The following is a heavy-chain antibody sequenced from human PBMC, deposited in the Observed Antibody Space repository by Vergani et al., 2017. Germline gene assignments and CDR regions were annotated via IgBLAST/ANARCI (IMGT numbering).Heavy chain of an antibody. J-gene: IGHJ4*02. CDR1: GESFSSFY. D-gene: IGHD3-10*01. Sequence: QVQLQQWGAGVVKPSGTLSLTCAVFGESFSSFYWSWIRQPPGKGLEWIGEINNDGHTNYHPSLECLVTVARDTAKNQFSLNLMSVTAADTAMYYCAVRPRVNLVGGEIVTKRTFDYWSQGSLVTVSS. CDR2: INNDGHT. CDR3: AVRPRVNLVGGEIVTKRTFDY. V-gene: IGHV4-34*02.